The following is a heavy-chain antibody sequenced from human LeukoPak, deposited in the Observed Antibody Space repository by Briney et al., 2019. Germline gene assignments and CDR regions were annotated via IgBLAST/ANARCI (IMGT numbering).Heavy chain of an antibody. D-gene: IGHD3-3*01. CDR2: ISSSSSYI. J-gene: IGHJ4*02. CDR3: AGEGEWLFPYYFDY. Sequence: GGSLRLSCAASGFTFSSYSMNWVRQAPGKGLEWVSSISSSSSYIYYADSVKGRFTISRDNAKNSLYLQMNSLRAEDTAVYYCAGEGEWLFPYYFDYWGQGTLLTVSS. CDR1: GFTFSSYS. V-gene: IGHV3-21*01.